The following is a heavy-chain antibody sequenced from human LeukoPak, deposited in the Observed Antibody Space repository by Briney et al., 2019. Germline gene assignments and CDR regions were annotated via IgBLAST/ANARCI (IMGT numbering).Heavy chain of an antibody. J-gene: IGHJ6*02. CDR3: ARTSGWPYYYYYGMDV. V-gene: IGHV4-31*03. CDR2: IYYSGST. Sequence: PSQTLSLTCTVSGGSISSGGYYWSWIRQHPGKGLEWIGYIYYSGSTNYNPSLKSRVTISVDTSKNQFSLKLSSVTAADTAVYYCARTSGWPYYYYYGMDVWGQGTTVTVSS. CDR1: GGSISSGGYY. D-gene: IGHD6-19*01.